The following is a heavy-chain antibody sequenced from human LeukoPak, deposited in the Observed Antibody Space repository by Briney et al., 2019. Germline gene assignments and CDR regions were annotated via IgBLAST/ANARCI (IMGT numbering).Heavy chain of an antibody. CDR3: AKGFFGKHCTGGSCYSWYFDL. J-gene: IGHJ2*01. CDR2: ISVNSGRI. Sequence: GGSLRLSCAASGFTFDDYAMHWVRQPPGKGLEWVSSISVNSGRIGYADSVRGRFTISRDNGKSALYLQMNSLRTEDTAFYFCAKGFFGKHCTGGSCYSWYFDLWGRGALVTVSS. CDR1: GFTFDDYA. V-gene: IGHV3-9*01. D-gene: IGHD2-15*01.